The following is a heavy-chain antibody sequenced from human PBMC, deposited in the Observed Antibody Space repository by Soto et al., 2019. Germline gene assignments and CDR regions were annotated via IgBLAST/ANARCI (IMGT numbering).Heavy chain of an antibody. CDR3: ARELLSSGWDWFDP. J-gene: IGHJ5*02. V-gene: IGHV3-7*01. Sequence: GGSLRLSCAASGFTFSSYWMSWVRQAPGKGLEWVANIKQDGSEKYYADSVKGRFTISRDNAKNSLYLQMNSLRAEDTAVYYCARELLSSGWDWFDPWGQGTLVTVSS. D-gene: IGHD6-19*01. CDR1: GFTFSSYW. CDR2: IKQDGSEK.